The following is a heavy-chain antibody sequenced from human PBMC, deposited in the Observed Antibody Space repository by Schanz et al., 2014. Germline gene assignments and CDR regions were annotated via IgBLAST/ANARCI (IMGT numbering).Heavy chain of an antibody. CDR2: VCYDGSKK. CDR1: GFTFSSYS. Sequence: VLLVESGGGLVTPGESLRLSCAASGFTFSSYSMNWVRQAPGKGLEWVAVVCYDGSKKYYADSVKGRFTTSRDNSKNTLYLQMNSLRAEDTAVYYCARPLGPNYYYYGLDVWGQGTTVTVSS. V-gene: IGHV3-33*08. CDR3: ARPLGPNYYYYGLDV. J-gene: IGHJ6*02.